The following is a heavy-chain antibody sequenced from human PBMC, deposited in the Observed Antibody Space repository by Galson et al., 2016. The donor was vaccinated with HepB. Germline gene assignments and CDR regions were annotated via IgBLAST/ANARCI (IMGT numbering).Heavy chain of an antibody. D-gene: IGHD1-26*01. Sequence: SLRLSCAASGFTFSSHAMHWVRQAPGKGLECVSTISDNGGRTYYANSVKGRFTISRDNSKNTLYLQMGSLRADDMAVYYCARGRGGATQRYFDYWGQGTPVTVSS. CDR1: GFTFSSHA. CDR3: ARGRGGATQRYFDY. CDR2: ISDNGGRT. J-gene: IGHJ4*02. V-gene: IGHV3-64*01.